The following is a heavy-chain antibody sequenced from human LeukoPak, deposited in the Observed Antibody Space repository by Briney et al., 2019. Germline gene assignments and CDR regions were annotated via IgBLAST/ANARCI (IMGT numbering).Heavy chain of an antibody. V-gene: IGHV4-38-2*02. D-gene: IGHD2-21*02. Sequence: SETLSLTCTVSGDSISSGYYWGWIRQPPGKGPEWVGDIYHTGSTHYSPSLKSRVTMSVDTSKNQFSLKLTSVTAADTAVYYCARDDGRGVVTPYWGQGTLVTVSS. CDR2: IYHTGST. CDR1: GDSISSGYY. CDR3: ARDDGRGVVTPY. J-gene: IGHJ4*02.